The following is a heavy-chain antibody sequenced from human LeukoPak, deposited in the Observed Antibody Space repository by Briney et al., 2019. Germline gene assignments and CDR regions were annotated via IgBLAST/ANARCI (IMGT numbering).Heavy chain of an antibody. CDR2: ISAYNGNT. J-gene: IGHJ4*02. Sequence: GASVKVSCKASGYTFTSYGISWVRQAPGQGLEWMGWISAYNGNTNYAQKLQGRVTMTTDTSTSTAYMELRSLRSDDTAVYYCARYRGRGYSYGFDYFDYWGQGTLVTVSS. D-gene: IGHD5-18*01. V-gene: IGHV1-18*01. CDR1: GYTFTSYG. CDR3: ARYRGRGYSYGFDYFDY.